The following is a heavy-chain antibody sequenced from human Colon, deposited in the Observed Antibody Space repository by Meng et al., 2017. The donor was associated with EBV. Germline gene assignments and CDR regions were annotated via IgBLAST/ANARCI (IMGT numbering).Heavy chain of an antibody. V-gene: IGHV1-46*01. CDR3: ARASRVLGGFDY. D-gene: IGHD3-16*01. J-gene: IGHJ4*02. CDR2: INTSVGYT. CDR1: GNTFTNYY. Sequence: QGQLVQAGAEVKQPGDSVKVSSKEAGNTFTNYYMHWVRQAPGQGLEWMGIINTSVGYTSHAQKFQGRVTMNRDTSTSTVHMEVSSLRSADTAVYYCARASRVLGGFDYWGQGTLVTVSS.